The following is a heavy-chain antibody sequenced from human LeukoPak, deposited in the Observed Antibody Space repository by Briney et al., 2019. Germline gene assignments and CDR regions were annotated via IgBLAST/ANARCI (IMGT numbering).Heavy chain of an antibody. CDR2: ISGSAGST. D-gene: IGHD1-1*01. CDR3: AKDRTTAWNCFDS. J-gene: IGHJ4*02. CDR1: GFTFSTYA. Sequence: GRSLRLSCAASGFTFSTYAMYWVRQAPGKWLEWVLSISGSAGSTYYADSVKGRFTISRDNSKNTLYLQMNSLSAEHTALYYCAKDRTTAWNCFDSWGQGTLVTVSS. V-gene: IGHV3-23*01.